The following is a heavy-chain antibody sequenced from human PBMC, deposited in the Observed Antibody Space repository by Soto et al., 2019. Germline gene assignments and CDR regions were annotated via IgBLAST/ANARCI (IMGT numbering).Heavy chain of an antibody. CDR2: ISAYNGNT. CDR3: ARDNTYYDFGSGYDWFDP. CDR1: GYTFTSYG. D-gene: IGHD3-3*01. V-gene: IGHV1-18*01. J-gene: IGHJ5*02. Sequence: GASVKVSCKASGYTFTSYGISWVRQAPGQGLEWMGWISAYNGNTNYAQKLQGRVTMTTDTSTSTAYMELRSLRSDDTAVYCCARDNTYYDFGSGYDWFDPWGQGTLVTVSS.